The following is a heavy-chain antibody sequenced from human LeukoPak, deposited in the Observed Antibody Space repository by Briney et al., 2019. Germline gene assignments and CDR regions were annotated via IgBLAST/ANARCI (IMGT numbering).Heavy chain of an antibody. Sequence: GASVKVSCKASGGTFKNYAISWVRQAPGQGLEWMGGILPIFGTTNYAQKFQARVTITADESTSTAYMEMSSLRSEDTAVYYCARYSGTSYDSTGYLDYWGQGTLVTVSS. D-gene: IGHD3-22*01. V-gene: IGHV1-69*13. J-gene: IGHJ4*02. CDR2: ILPIFGTT. CDR1: GGTFKNYA. CDR3: ARYSGTSYDSTGYLDY.